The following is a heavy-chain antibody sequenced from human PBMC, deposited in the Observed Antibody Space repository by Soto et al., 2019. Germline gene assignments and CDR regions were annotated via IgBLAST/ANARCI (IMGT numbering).Heavy chain of an antibody. CDR1: GGSISSGGYY. D-gene: IGHD3-10*01. CDR3: AREPIWLGDTRRWLDP. CDR2: IYYSGST. J-gene: IGHJ5*02. V-gene: IGHV4-31*03. Sequence: PSETLSLTCTVSGGSISSGGYYWSWIRQHPGKGLEWIGYIYYSGSTYYNPSLRSRVTISVDTSKNQFSLKLSSVTAADTAVYYCAREPIWLGDTRRWLDPWRQRHLVTVSS.